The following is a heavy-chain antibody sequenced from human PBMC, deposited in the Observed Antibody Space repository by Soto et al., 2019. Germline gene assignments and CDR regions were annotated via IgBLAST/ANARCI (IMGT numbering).Heavy chain of an antibody. CDR1: GGSISSGGYY. CDR2: IYYSGST. V-gene: IGHV4-31*01. J-gene: IGHJ6*03. Sequence: QVQLQESGPGLVKPSQTLSLTCTVSGGSISSGGYYWSWIRQHPGKGLEWIGYIYYSGSTYYNPSLKSLVTMSVDTSENQFSLRLSSVTAADTAVYYCARKDSGYADYMDVWGKGTTVTVSS. D-gene: IGHD5-12*01. CDR3: ARKDSGYADYMDV.